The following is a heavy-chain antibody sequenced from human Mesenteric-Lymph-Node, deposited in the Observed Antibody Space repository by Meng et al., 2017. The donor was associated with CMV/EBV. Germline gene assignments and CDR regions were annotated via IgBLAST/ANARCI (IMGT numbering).Heavy chain of an antibody. CDR3: AREGCSRSSCYRWFDP. J-gene: IGHJ5*02. D-gene: IGHD2-2*02. CDR1: GGTFSSYT. Sequence: ASVKVSCKASGGTFSSYTISWVRQAPGQGLEWMGWISAYNGNTNYAQKLQGRVTMTTDTSTSTAYMELRSLRSDDTAVYYCAREGCSRSSCYRWFDPWGQGTLVTVSS. CDR2: ISAYNGNT. V-gene: IGHV1-18*01.